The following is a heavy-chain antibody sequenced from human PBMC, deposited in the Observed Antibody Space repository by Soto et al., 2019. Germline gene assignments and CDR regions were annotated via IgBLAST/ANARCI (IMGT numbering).Heavy chain of an antibody. Sequence: QVLLQQWGAGLLKASETLSLTCAVYGGSFSDNYWSWIRQPPGKGLEWIGEINHSGSTNYNPSLNSRVTISVDTSKSQSSLKRSSVPAADTAAYYCAREGVGAFWSGYYRYYYMGVWGKGTTVTVSS. D-gene: IGHD3-3*01. CDR3: AREGVGAFWSGYYRYYYMGV. CDR2: INHSGST. V-gene: IGHV4-34*01. CDR1: GGSFSDNY. J-gene: IGHJ6*03.